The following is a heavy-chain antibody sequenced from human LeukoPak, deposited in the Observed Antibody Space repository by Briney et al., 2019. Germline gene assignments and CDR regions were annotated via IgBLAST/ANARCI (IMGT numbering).Heavy chain of an antibody. Sequence: PSETLSLTRTVSNGSINEHYWSWVRQTAGKGLEWIGRIYVSGNSNYNPSLKSRVTMSVEESKNQISLKLRSVTAADTAVYYCARGAIVPAAIDYWGQGTLVTVSS. CDR3: ARGAIVPAAIDY. V-gene: IGHV4-4*07. J-gene: IGHJ4*02. CDR2: IYVSGNS. D-gene: IGHD2-2*01. CDR1: NGSINEHY.